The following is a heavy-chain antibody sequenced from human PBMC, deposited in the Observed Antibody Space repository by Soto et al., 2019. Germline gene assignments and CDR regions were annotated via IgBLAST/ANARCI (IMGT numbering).Heavy chain of an antibody. V-gene: IGHV4-34*01. D-gene: IGHD2-15*01. CDR2: INHSGST. CDR3: ARGTGLNGYCSGGSCYGMDV. Sequence: PSETLSLTXAVYGGSFSGYYWSWIRQPPGKGLEWIGEINHSGSTNYNPSLKSRVTISVDTSKNQFSLKLSSVTAADTAVYYCARGTGLNGYCSGGSCYGMDVWGQGTTVTVSS. CDR1: GGSFSGYY. J-gene: IGHJ6*02.